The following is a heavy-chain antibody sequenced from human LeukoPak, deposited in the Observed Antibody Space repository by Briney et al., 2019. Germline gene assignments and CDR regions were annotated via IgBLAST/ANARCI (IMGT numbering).Heavy chain of an antibody. CDR1: GGSISSGYY. CDR2: INHSGST. D-gene: IGHD3-10*01. Sequence: SETLSLTCTVSGGSISSGYYWSWIRQPPGKGLEWIGEINHSGSTNYNPSLKSRVTISVDTSKNQFSLKLSSVTAADTAVYYCARQSLPYGSGYYYYYYMDVWGKGTTVTISS. CDR3: ARQSLPYGSGYYYYYYMDV. V-gene: IGHV4-34*01. J-gene: IGHJ6*03.